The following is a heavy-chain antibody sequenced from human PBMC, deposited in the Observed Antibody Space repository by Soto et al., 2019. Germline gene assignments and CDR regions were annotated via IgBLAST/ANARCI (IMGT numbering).Heavy chain of an antibody. J-gene: IGHJ4*02. Sequence: QVQLVESGGGVVQPGRSLRLSCAASGFTFSSYAMHRVRQAPGKGLEWVAVISYDGSNKYYADSVKGRFTISRDNSKNTLYLQMNSLRAEDTAVYYCARDRDCSGGSCYSTDYWGQGTLVTVSS. CDR1: GFTFSSYA. V-gene: IGHV3-30-3*01. CDR3: ARDRDCSGGSCYSTDY. D-gene: IGHD2-15*01. CDR2: ISYDGSNK.